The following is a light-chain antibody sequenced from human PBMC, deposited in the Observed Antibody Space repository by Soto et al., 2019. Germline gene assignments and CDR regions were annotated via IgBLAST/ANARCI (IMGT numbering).Light chain of an antibody. CDR2: EVN. V-gene: IGLV2-14*02. Sequence: QSALTQPASVSGSPGQSITISCTGTSSDFGNYNLVSWYQQHPGKVPKLILFEVNKRPSGVSNRFSGSKSGNTASLTISGLQAEDEADYYCDSYTSTDTPYVFGTGTKVTVL. CDR3: DSYTSTDTPYV. CDR1: SSDFGNYNL. J-gene: IGLJ1*01.